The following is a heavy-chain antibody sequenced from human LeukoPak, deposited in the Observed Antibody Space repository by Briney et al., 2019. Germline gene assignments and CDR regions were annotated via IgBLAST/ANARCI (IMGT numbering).Heavy chain of an antibody. V-gene: IGHV1-46*01. CDR2: INPSGGST. D-gene: IGHD3-22*01. CDR3: ARDCVPTQNYYDSSGYHYDY. Sequence: ASVKVSCKASGYTFTDYYMNWVRQAPGQGLEWMGIINPSGGSTSYAQKFQGRVTMTRDTSTSTVYMELSSLRSEDTAVYYCARDCVPTQNYYDSSGYHYDYWGQGTLVTVSS. CDR1: GYTFTDYY. J-gene: IGHJ4*02.